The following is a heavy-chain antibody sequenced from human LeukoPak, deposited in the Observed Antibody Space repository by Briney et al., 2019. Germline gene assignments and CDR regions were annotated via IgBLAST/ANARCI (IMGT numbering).Heavy chain of an antibody. J-gene: IGHJ4*02. D-gene: IGHD3-22*01. CDR1: GGTFSSYA. CDR2: IIPILGIA. V-gene: IGHV1-69*04. CDR3: ARDRGQYYYDSSGYTFDY. Sequence: ASVNVSCKASGGTFSSYAISWVRQAPGQGLEWMGRIIPILGIANYAQKFQGRVTITADKSTSTAYMELSSLRSEDTAVYYCARDRGQYYYDSSGYTFDYWGQGTLVTVSS.